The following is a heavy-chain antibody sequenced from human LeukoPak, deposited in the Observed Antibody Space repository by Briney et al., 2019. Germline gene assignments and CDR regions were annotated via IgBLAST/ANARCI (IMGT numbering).Heavy chain of an antibody. CDR3: AKVRRNSTSWYLVDY. J-gene: IGHJ4*02. CDR1: GFTFSSSA. D-gene: IGHD6-13*01. Sequence: PGGSLRLSCAVSGFTFSSSAINWARQAPGKGLEWVSTISGSGYSTYYADSVKGRFTISRDNSKNTLYLQVNSLRAEDTAVYYCAKVRRNSTSWYLVDYWGQGTLVTVSS. CDR2: ISGSGYST. V-gene: IGHV3-23*01.